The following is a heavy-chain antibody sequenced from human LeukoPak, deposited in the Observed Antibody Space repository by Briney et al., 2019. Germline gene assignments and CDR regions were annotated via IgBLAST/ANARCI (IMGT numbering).Heavy chain of an antibody. CDR2: IYYSGST. CDR1: GGSISTTGYY. CDR3: ARAAMVRGVKGTWYYYGMDV. Sequence: SETLSLTCTVSGGSISTTGYYWAWIRQPPGKGLQWIASIYYSGSTYCNPSLKSRVTISVDTSKNQFSLKLSSVTAADTAVYYCARAAMVRGVKGTWYYYGMDVWGQGTTVTVSS. D-gene: IGHD3-10*01. V-gene: IGHV4-39*07. J-gene: IGHJ6*02.